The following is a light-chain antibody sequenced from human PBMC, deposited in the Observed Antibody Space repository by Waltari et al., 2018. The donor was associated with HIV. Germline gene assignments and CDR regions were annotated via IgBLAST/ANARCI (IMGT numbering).Light chain of an antibody. J-gene: IGLJ2*01. Sequence: SYELTQPPSVSVSPGQTASITCSGDKLGDKYACWYQQKPGQSPVLLIYADSRRPSGIPERFSGAKSGNTATLTIRGTQAMDEADCYCRAWDSRTVVFGGGTKLTVL. V-gene: IGLV3-1*01. CDR3: RAWDSRTVV. CDR1: KLGDKY. CDR2: ADS.